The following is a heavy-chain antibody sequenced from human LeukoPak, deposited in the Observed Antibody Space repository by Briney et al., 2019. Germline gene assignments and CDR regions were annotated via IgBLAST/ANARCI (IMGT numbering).Heavy chain of an antibody. CDR1: GGTFSSYA. V-gene: IGHV1-3*01. Sequence: ASVKVSCKASGGTFSSYAIHWVRQAPGQRLEWMGWISAGNGNTKYSQNFQGRVTFISNTSATTAFMELSSLRSDDTAVYYCARPNYYYYYGMDVWGQGTTVTVSS. CDR2: ISAGNGNT. J-gene: IGHJ6*02. CDR3: ARPNYYYYYGMDV.